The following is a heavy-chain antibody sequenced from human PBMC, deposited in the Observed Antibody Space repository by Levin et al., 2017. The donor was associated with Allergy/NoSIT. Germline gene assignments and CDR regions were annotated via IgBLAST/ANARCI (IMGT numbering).Heavy chain of an antibody. CDR1: GFTFSTYA. J-gene: IGHJ4*02. CDR3: AKAGSSWYIEIDH. D-gene: IGHD6-13*01. V-gene: IGHV3-23*01. Sequence: PGGSLSLSCAASGFTFSTYAMSWVRQAPGKGLEWVSVISACGGNTNYAESAKGRFTISRDNSKDTLYLQMNSLTAEATAVYYCAKAGSSWYIEIDHWGQGTLVTVSS. CDR2: ISACGGNT.